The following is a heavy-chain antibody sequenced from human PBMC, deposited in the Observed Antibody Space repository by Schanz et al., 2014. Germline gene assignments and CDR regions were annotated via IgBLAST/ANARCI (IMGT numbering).Heavy chain of an antibody. J-gene: IGHJ6*02. CDR1: GYSFTTYF. CDR2: ISPSGGST. CDR3: GRGGGAYPQKYGMDV. D-gene: IGHD3-16*01. V-gene: IGHV1-46*01. Sequence: QVHLMQSGAEAKKPGASVKVSCKAFGYSFTTYFIHWVRLTPGQGFEWMGRISPSGGSTSYAQKFRGRVTMTRDTSRSMVFMELSGLSSEDTAVYYCGRGGGAYPQKYGMDVWGQGTTVTVSS.